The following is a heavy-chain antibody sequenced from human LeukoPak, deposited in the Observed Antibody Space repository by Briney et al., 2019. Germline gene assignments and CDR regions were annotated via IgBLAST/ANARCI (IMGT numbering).Heavy chain of an antibody. J-gene: IGHJ4*02. CDR1: GASISRYF. V-gene: IGHV4-59*01. CDR3: ARGDDYKSTLFDY. D-gene: IGHD5-12*01. Sequence: SETLSLTCTVSGASISRYFWNWIRQPPGKELEWIGYISSGGSTNYNPSLKSRVTISIDTSKNQFSLKLTSATAADTAVYYCARGDDYKSTLFDYWGQGTLVTVSS. CDR2: ISSGGST.